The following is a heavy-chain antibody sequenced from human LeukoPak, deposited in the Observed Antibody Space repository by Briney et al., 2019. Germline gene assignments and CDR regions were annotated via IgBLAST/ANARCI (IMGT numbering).Heavy chain of an antibody. CDR3: ARVEVGAYYYFDY. CDR2: INHSGST. D-gene: IGHD1-26*01. J-gene: IGHJ4*02. V-gene: IGHV4-34*01. CDR1: GGSFSGYY. Sequence: SETLSLTCAVYGGSFSGYYWSWIRQPPGKGLEWIGEINHSGSTNYNPSLKSRVTISVDTSKNQFSLKLSSVSAADTAVYYCARVEVGAYYYFDYWGQGTLVTVSS.